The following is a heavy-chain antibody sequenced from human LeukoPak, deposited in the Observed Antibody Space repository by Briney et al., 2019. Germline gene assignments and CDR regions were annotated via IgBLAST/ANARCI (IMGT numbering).Heavy chain of an antibody. CDR1: GSTFANYW. CDR3: ARRYSKLGDQRDASDI. Sequence: GESLKIPCRGSGSTFANYWIAWVRQLPGKGLEWMGLIYPRDSDTTYNPAFPGQVTFSADTSINIAYLQLSGLKASDTAIYYCARRYSKLGDQRDASDIWGQGTMVTVSS. J-gene: IGHJ3*02. V-gene: IGHV5-51*01. CDR2: IYPRDSDT. D-gene: IGHD3-16*01.